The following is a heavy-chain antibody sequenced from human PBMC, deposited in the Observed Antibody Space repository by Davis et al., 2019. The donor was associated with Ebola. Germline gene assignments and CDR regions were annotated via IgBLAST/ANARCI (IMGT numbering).Heavy chain of an antibody. J-gene: IGHJ4*02. CDR3: ARLANSDSSGHHPGGY. CDR1: GFTFSSYA. CDR2: ISYDGSNK. Sequence: GESLKISCAASGFTFSSYAMHWVRQAPGKGLEWVAVISYDGSNKYYADSVKGRFTISRDNSKNTLYLQMNSLRAEETAVYYCARLANSDSSGHHPGGYWGQGTLVTVSS. D-gene: IGHD3-22*01. V-gene: IGHV3-30*04.